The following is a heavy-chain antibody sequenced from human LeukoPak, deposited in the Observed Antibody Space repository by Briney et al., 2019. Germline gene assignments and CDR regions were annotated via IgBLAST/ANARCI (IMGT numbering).Heavy chain of an antibody. CDR1: GFTFSNYW. D-gene: IGHD7-27*01. CDR3: ARDYVWGSSESDY. Sequence: GGSLRLSCAASGFTFSNYWMTWFRQTPGKDLEWVGNIKYDGSEKYYVDSVKGRFTISRDNAKNSLYLHMNSLRVEDTAIYYCARDYVWGSSESDYWGQGTLVTVSS. J-gene: IGHJ4*02. CDR2: IKYDGSEK. V-gene: IGHV3-7*01.